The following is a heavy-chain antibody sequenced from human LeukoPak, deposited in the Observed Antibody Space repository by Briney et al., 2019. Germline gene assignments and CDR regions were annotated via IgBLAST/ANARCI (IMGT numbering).Heavy chain of an antibody. J-gene: IGHJ4*02. D-gene: IGHD6-13*01. V-gene: IGHV4-61*02. CDR3: ASQAIAAAAETVGY. CDR2: IYTSEST. Sequence: SQTLSLTCTVSGGSISSGSYYWSWIRQPAGKGLEWIGRIYTSESTHYNPSLKSRVTISVDTSKNQFSLKLSSVTAADTAVYYCASQAIAAAAETVGYWGQGTLVTVSS. CDR1: GGSISSGSYY.